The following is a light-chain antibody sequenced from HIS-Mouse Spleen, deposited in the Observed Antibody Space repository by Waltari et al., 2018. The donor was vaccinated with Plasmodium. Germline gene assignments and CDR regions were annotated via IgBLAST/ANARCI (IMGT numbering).Light chain of an antibody. CDR3: AAWDDSLNGVV. CDR2: SNN. V-gene: IGLV1-44*01. J-gene: IGLJ2*01. CDR1: SSNIGSNT. Sequence: QSVLTQPPSASGTPGQRVTISCSGRSSNIGSNTGNWYQQPPGTAPKLLIYSNNQRPSGVPDRFSGSKSGTSASLAISGLQSEDEADYYCAAWDDSLNGVVFGGGTKLTVL.